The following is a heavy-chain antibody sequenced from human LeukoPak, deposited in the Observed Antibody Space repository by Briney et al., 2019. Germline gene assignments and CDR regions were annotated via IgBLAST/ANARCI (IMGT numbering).Heavy chain of an antibody. V-gene: IGHV3-30*02. CDR2: IYPDGNNK. D-gene: IGHD3-3*01. Sequence: PGGSLRLSCAASGFTFTTYGMHWVRQAPGKGLEWVACIYPDGNNKDYADSVKGRFIISRDNSKNILFLQMNSLRAADTAVYYCAKDWSGNHNWSDPWGQGTLVTVSS. CDR3: AKDWSGNHNWSDP. CDR1: GFTFTTYG. J-gene: IGHJ5*02.